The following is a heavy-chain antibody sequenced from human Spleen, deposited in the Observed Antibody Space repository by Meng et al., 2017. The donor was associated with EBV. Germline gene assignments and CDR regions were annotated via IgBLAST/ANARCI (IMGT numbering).Heavy chain of an antibody. CDR2: LIPMLGAP. Sequence: QVQLVESGAEVNKPGSSVRVSCKTSGNTFSHYAVSWVRQAPGQGLEWMGGLIPMLGAPNYAQKFQNRITIVADEFTSAHYMEVSSLRSEDTAVYYCASESGRGYTPDYWGQGTLVTVSS. CDR3: ASESGRGYTPDY. D-gene: IGHD3-10*01. J-gene: IGHJ4*02. V-gene: IGHV1-69*01. CDR1: GNTFSHYA.